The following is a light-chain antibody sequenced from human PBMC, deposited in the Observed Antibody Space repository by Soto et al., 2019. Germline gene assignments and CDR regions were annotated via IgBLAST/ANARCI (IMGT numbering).Light chain of an antibody. Sequence: QSALTQPPSASGSPGQSVTISCTGTSSDVGGYNYVSWYQQHPGKAPKLMIYEVSNRPSGVPGRFSGSKSGNTASLTVSGLQAEDEADYYCSSYAGSHNWIFGGGTKVTVL. CDR3: SSYAGSHNWI. J-gene: IGLJ2*01. CDR1: SSDVGGYNY. V-gene: IGLV2-8*01. CDR2: EVS.